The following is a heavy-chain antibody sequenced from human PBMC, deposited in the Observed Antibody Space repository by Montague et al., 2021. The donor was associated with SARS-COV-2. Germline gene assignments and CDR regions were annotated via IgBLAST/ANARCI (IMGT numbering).Heavy chain of an antibody. D-gene: IGHD6-25*01. CDR3: ARGSGSASATWFDP. J-gene: IGHJ5*02. CDR1: SGSLRNYY. V-gene: IGHV4-34*01. Sequence: SETLSLTCAVTSGSLRNYYWGWIRQPPGKGLEWIGEIRLPGGSNYNPSLKSRVTISLDTSNNQVSLKLDSVTAADTAVYYCARGSGSASATWFDPWGQGTLVTVPS. CDR2: IRLPGGS.